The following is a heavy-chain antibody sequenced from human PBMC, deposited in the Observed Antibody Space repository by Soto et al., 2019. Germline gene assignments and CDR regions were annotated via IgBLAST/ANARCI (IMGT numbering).Heavy chain of an antibody. J-gene: IGHJ5*02. V-gene: IGHV4-30-2*01. Sequence: QLQLQESGSGLVKPSQTLSLTCAVSGGSISSDDSSWSWIRQPPGKGLEWIGYMSHSGTPYYNPSLKRRGPISVDRSNNHFSLKLRSVTAADTAVYYCARYEGTGGSWSYNWFDPWGQGTLVTVSS. CDR1: GGSISSDDSS. CDR2: MSHSGTP. D-gene: IGHD2-15*01. CDR3: ARYEGTGGSWSYNWFDP.